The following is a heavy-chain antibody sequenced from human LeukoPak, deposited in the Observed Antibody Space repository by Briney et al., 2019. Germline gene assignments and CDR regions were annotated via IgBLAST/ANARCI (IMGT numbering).Heavy chain of an antibody. J-gene: IGHJ5*02. Sequence: PGGSLRLSCAASGFTFSSYSMNWVRQAPGKGLEWVSSISSSSSYIYYADSVKGRFTISRDNAKNSLYLQMNSLRAEDTAVYYCARDGEGDIVVVPAAYRLNWFDPWGQGTLVTVSS. CDR3: ARDGEGDIVVVPAAYRLNWFDP. CDR1: GFTFSSYS. CDR2: ISSSSSYI. D-gene: IGHD2-2*01. V-gene: IGHV3-21*01.